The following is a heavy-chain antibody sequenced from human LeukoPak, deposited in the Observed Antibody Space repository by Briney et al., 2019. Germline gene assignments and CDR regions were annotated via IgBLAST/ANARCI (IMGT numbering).Heavy chain of an antibody. CDR3: AKVVAGGWYYFDY. Sequence: GRSLRLSCAASGFTFSSYGMHWVRQAPGKGLEWVAVIWYDGSNKYYADSVKGRFTISRDNSKNTLYLQMNSLRAEDMAVYYCAKVVAGGWYYFDYWGQGTLVTVSS. CDR2: IWYDGSNK. CDR1: GFTFSSYG. J-gene: IGHJ4*02. V-gene: IGHV3-33*06. D-gene: IGHD6-19*01.